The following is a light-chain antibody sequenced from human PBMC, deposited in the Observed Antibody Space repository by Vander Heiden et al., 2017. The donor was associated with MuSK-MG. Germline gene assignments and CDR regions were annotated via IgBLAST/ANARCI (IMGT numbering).Light chain of an antibody. J-gene: IGKJ1*01. CDR2: GGA. CDR1: QSVSSSC. CDR3: QQYGRT. Sequence: VLTLSPGTLSLSPGERDSLSCRSSQSVSSSCFAWYQQKPRRAPRLLIYGGASRATGIPDRFRGSGSGTDFTLTISGLEPEVFSVYYCQQYGRTFGQGTKVEIK. V-gene: IGKV3-20*01.